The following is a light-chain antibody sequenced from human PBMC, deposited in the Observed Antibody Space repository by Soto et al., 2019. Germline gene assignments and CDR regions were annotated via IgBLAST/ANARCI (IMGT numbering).Light chain of an antibody. CDR1: QGISSY. CDR3: QQLNSYP. V-gene: IGKV1-9*01. CDR2: AAS. J-gene: IGKJ4*01. Sequence: IQLTQSPSSLSASVGDRVTITCRASQGISSYLAWYQQKPGKAPKLLIYAASTLQSGVPSRFSGSGSGTDFNLTIISLQPEDFATYYCQQLNSYPFCGGTKVEIK.